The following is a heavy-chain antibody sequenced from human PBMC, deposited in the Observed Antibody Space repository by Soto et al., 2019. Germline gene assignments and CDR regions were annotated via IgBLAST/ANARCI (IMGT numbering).Heavy chain of an antibody. D-gene: IGHD3-3*01. Sequence: VASVKVSCKVSGYTLTELSMHWVRQAPGKGLEWMGGFDPEDGETIYAQKFQGRVTMTEDTSTDTAYMELSSLRSEDTAVYYCATAVRHDFWSGYFDYWGQGTLVTVSS. CDR2: FDPEDGET. CDR3: ATAVRHDFWSGYFDY. V-gene: IGHV1-24*01. J-gene: IGHJ4*02. CDR1: GYTLTELS.